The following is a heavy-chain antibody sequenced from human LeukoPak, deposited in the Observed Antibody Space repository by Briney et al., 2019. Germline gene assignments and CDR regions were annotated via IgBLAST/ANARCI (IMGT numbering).Heavy chain of an antibody. D-gene: IGHD6-19*01. CDR1: GFTFSSYA. CDR3: ARGASGWYGYLWFDP. V-gene: IGHV3-30-3*01. CDR2: ISYGGGNK. J-gene: IGHJ5*02. Sequence: GRSLRLSCAASGFTFSSYAMHWVRQAPGKGLEWVAVISYGGGNKYYADSVKGRFTISRDNSKNTLYLQMNSLRAEDTAVYYCARGASGWYGYLWFDPWGQGTLVTVSS.